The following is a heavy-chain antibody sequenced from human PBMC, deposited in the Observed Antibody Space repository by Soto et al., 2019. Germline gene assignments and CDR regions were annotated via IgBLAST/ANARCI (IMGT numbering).Heavy chain of an antibody. D-gene: IGHD2-2*01. CDR1: GFAFNNYG. Sequence: GGSLRLSCTVSGFAFNNYGINWVRQAPGEGLEWVSSISKSDYTYYSDSVKGRFTISRDNAKNSVSLQMNTLRVEDTAVYYCAREDSIIIPAVSDFWGQGTLVTVSS. CDR3: AREDSIIIPAVSDF. J-gene: IGHJ4*02. V-gene: IGHV3-21*01. CDR2: ISKSDYT.